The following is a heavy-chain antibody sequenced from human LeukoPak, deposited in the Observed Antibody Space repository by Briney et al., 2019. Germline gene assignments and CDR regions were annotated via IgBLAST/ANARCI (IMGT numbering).Heavy chain of an antibody. V-gene: IGHV4-59*08. Sequence: SETLSLTCTVSGGSISSYYWSWIRQPPGKGLEWIGYIYYSGSTNYNPSLKSRVTISVDTSKNQFSLKLSSVTAADTAVYYCARLSCSWTFDYWGQGTLVTVSS. CDR3: ARLSCSWTFDY. CDR2: IYYSGST. J-gene: IGHJ4*02. D-gene: IGHD6-13*01. CDR1: GGSISSYY.